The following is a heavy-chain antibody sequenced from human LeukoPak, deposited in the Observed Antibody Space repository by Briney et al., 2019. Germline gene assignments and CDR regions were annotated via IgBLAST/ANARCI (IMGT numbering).Heavy chain of an antibody. CDR1: GFTFSSYE. CDR2: VSSSGSTI. Sequence: QPGGSLRLSCAASGFTFSSYEMNWVRQAPGKGLEWVSYVSSSGSTIYYADSVKGRFTISRDNAKNSLYLQMNSLRAEDTAVYYCAELGITMTGGVWGKGTTVTISS. V-gene: IGHV3-48*03. D-gene: IGHD3-10*02. J-gene: IGHJ6*04. CDR3: AELGITMTGGV.